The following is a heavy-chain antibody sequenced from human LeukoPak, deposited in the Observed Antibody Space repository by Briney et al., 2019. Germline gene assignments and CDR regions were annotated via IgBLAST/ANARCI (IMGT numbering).Heavy chain of an antibody. CDR3: VRDYQFIQEV. D-gene: IGHD2-2*01. CDR2: ISTDGKST. Sequence: GGSLRLSCAASGFTFSSYAMSWVHQAPGKGLMWVSLISTDGKSTRYAESVKGRFTISRDSAKNALYLQMDILRVEDTALYFCVRDYQFIQEVWGQGTTVTVSS. CDR1: GFTFSSYA. J-gene: IGHJ6*02. V-gene: IGHV3-74*01.